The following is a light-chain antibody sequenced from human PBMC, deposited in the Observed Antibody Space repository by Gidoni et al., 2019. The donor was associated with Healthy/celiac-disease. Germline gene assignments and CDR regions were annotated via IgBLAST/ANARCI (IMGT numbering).Light chain of an antibody. Sequence: DIQMTPSPSSLSASVGDRVTITCRASQSISSYLNWYQQKPRKAPKLLIYAASSLQSGVPSRFSGSGSGTDSTLTISSLQPEDFATYYCQQSYSTPYTFGQGTKLEIK. CDR3: QQSYSTPYT. CDR1: QSISSY. CDR2: AAS. V-gene: IGKV1-39*01. J-gene: IGKJ2*01.